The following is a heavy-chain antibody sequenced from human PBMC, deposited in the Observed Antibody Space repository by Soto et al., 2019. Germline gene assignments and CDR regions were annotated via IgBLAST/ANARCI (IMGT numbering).Heavy chain of an antibody. D-gene: IGHD3-10*01. V-gene: IGHV3-23*01. CDR1: GFTFSSYA. CDR3: AKVAYGSGSYYNPPWFDP. Sequence: EVQLLESGGGLVQPGGSLRLSCAASGFTFSSYAMSWVRQAPGKGLEWVSAISGSGGSTYYADSVKGRFTISRDNSKNTLYLQMNSLRAEDTAVYYCAKVAYGSGSYYNPPWFDPWGQGTLVTVSS. CDR2: ISGSGGST. J-gene: IGHJ5*02.